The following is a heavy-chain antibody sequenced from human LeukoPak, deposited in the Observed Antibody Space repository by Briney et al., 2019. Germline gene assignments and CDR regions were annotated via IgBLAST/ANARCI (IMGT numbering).Heavy chain of an antibody. Sequence: ASVKVSCKASGYTFTSYGISWVRQAPGQGLEWMGWISAYSGNTNYAQKLQGRVTMTTDTSTSTAYMELRSLRSDDTAVYYCARVEGSFYYYYYYMDVWGKGTTVTISS. CDR2: ISAYSGNT. D-gene: IGHD1-26*01. CDR1: GYTFTSYG. J-gene: IGHJ6*03. CDR3: ARVEGSFYYYYYYMDV. V-gene: IGHV1-18*01.